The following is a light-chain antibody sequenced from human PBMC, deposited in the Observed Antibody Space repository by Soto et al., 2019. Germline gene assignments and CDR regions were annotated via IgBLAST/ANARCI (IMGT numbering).Light chain of an antibody. V-gene: IGKV1-39*01. CDR3: QQSYSTTWT. CDR1: QSIRSY. J-gene: IGKJ1*01. CDR2: AAS. Sequence: DIPMTQSPSSLSASVGDRVTSASRESQSIRSYLNWYQQTRGKAPKIXIYAASSLQSGVPSRFSGSGAGTDFTLTISSLQPEDFATYYCQQSYSTTWTFGQGAQVDIK.